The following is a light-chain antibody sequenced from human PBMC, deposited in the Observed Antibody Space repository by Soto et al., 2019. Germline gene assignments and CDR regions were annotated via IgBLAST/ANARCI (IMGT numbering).Light chain of an antibody. CDR2: GNR. Sequence: QSVLTQPPSVSGAPGQRVNISCNGNNSNLGAGYDVHWYQQPPGAAPKVVVFGNRNRPSGVPERFSGSKSGTSASLAITGLQAEDEADYNCQAYDYSLTAFVVGGGTKLTVL. CDR1: NSNLGAGYD. CDR3: QAYDYSLTAFV. V-gene: IGLV1-40*01. J-gene: IGLJ3*02.